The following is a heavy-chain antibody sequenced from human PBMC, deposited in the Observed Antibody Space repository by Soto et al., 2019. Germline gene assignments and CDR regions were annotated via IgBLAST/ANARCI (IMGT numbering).Heavy chain of an antibody. CDR1: GYTFTSYG. Sequence: QVQLVQSGAEVKNPGASVKVSCKTSGYTFTSYGIGWARQAPGQGLEWMGWINTYNGNTNYAQNLQGRVTLTTDTAXRTAYMERRSLRSNDTAIYYCAMVDVYVTPSPQDVWGKGTTVTVSS. CDR2: INTYNGNT. V-gene: IGHV1-18*01. D-gene: IGHD3-16*01. J-gene: IGHJ6*04. CDR3: AMVDVYVTPSPQDV.